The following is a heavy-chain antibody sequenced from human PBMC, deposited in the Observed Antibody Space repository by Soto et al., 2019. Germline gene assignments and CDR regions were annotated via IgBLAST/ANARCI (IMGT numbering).Heavy chain of an antibody. CDR3: ARYVRTRYYYYYYMGV. CDR1: GFTFSSYG. V-gene: IGHV3-33*01. J-gene: IGHJ6*03. D-gene: IGHD3-16*01. Sequence: QVQLVESGGGVVQPGRSLRLSCAASGFTFSSYGMHWVRQAPGKGLERVAVIWYDASYKYYEDSVKGRVTISRDNYKNTLYLQINSQRAEDTAVYYCARYVRTRYYYYYYMGVWAKGTTLTLCS. CDR2: IWYDASYK.